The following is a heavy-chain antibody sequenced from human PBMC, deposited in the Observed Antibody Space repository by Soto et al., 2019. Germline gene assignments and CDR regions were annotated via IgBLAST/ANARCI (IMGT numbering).Heavy chain of an antibody. J-gene: IGHJ4*02. CDR2: IYYGGST. CDR1: GGSISSYY. CDR3: ARDKITGLFDY. Sequence: NPSETLSLTCTVSGGSISSYYWSWIRQPPGKGLEWIGYIYYGGSTNYNPSLKSRVTISVDTSKNQFSLKLTSVTAADTAVYYCARDKITGLFDYWGQGTLVTVSS. V-gene: IGHV4-59*12. D-gene: IGHD2-8*02.